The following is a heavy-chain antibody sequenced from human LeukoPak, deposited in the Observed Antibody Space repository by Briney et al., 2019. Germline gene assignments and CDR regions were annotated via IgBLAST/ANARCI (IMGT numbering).Heavy chain of an antibody. D-gene: IGHD3-10*01. V-gene: IGHV4-34*01. CDR1: GGSFSGYY. CDR2: INHSGST. Sequence: SETPSLTCAVYGGSFSGYYWSWIRQPPGKGLEWIGEINHSGSTNYNPSLKSRVTISVDPSKNQFSLKLSSVTAADTAVYYCARERSYGSGSYRYWGQGTLVTVSS. CDR3: ARERSYGSGSYRY. J-gene: IGHJ4*02.